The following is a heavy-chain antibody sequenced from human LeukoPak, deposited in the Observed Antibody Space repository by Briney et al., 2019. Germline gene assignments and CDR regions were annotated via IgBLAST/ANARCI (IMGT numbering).Heavy chain of an antibody. J-gene: IGHJ4*02. CDR3: ARLPSKLLLKYFDY. CDR2: INHSAST. CDR1: GGSFSGYY. Sequence: SETLSLTCAVYGGSFSGYYWSWIRQPPGKGLEWIGEINHSASTNYNPSLKSRVTISVDTSKNQFSLKLSSVTAADTAVYYCARLPSKLLLKYFDYWGQGTLVTVSS. V-gene: IGHV4-34*01.